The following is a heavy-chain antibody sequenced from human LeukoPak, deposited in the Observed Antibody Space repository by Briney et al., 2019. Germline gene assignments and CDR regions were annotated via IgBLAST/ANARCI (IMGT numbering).Heavy chain of an antibody. CDR2: INPNIGDA. J-gene: IGHJ5*01. V-gene: IGHV1-2*02. CDR3: ARMDLDGGDSIGFDS. Sequence: ASVTVSCKASGYTFTGFFMHWVRQAPGQGLEWMGWINPNIGDAYYAQTFQGRVTMTRDRSINTAYMELSRLTSDDTAVYYCARMDLDGGDSIGFDSWGQGTLVTVSS. CDR1: GYTFTGFF. D-gene: IGHD2-21*02.